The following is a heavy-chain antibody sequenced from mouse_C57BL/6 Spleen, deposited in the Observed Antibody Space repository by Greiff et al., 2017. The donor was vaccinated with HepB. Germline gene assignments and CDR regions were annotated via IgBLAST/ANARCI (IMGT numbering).Heavy chain of an antibody. V-gene: IGHV1-82*01. CDR3: AREEGNWDERDYFDY. D-gene: IGHD4-1*01. CDR1: GYAFSSSW. Sequence: QVQLQQSGPELVKPGASVKISCKASGYAFSSSWMNWVKQRPGKGLEWIGRIYPGDGDTNYNGKFKGKATLTADKSSSTAYMQLSSLTSEDSAVYFCAREEGNWDERDYFDYWGQGTTLTVSS. J-gene: IGHJ2*01. CDR2: IYPGDGDT.